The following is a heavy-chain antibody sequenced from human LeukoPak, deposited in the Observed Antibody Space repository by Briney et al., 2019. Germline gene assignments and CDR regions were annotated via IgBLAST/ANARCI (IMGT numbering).Heavy chain of an antibody. CDR3: ARVLAYYGSGSYSYFDY. J-gene: IGHJ4*02. CDR2: IKQDGSEK. Sequence: GGSLRLSCAASVFIFSSYWMSWVREAPGKGLEWVANIKQDGSEKYYVDSVKGRFTISRDNAKNSLYLQMNSLRAEDTAVYYCARVLAYYGSGSYSYFDYWGQGTLVTVSS. CDR1: VFIFSSYW. D-gene: IGHD3-10*01. V-gene: IGHV3-7*03.